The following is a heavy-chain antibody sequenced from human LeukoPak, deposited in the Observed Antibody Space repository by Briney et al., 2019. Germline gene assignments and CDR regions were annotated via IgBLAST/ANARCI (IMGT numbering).Heavy chain of an antibody. CDR1: GFSFSGDY. D-gene: IGHD3-3*01. J-gene: IGHJ6*02. V-gene: IGHV3-64*01. Sequence: PGGSLRLSCAASGFSFSGDYIHWVRQAPGKGLEYVSAISGNGVTTHYTKSVKGRFTISRDNSKNTVYLQMGSLSTEDTAVYYCARDTNREQDIWGQGTTVTVSS. CDR3: ARDTNREQDI. CDR2: ISGNGVTT.